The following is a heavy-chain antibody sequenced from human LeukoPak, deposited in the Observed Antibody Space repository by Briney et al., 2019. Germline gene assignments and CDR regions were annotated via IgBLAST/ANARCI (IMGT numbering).Heavy chain of an antibody. CDR3: ARGSSWYPFDY. D-gene: IGHD6-13*01. V-gene: IGHV4-59*12. CDR2: IYYSGST. Sequence: SETLSLTCTVSGGSISSYYWSWIRQPPGKGLEWIGYIYYSGSTNYNPSLKSRVTISVDTSKNQFSLKLSSVTAADTAVYYCARGSSWYPFDYWGQGTLVTVSS. CDR1: GGSISSYY. J-gene: IGHJ4*02.